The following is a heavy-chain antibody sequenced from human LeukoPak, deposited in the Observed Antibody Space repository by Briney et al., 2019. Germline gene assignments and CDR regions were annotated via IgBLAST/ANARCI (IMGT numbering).Heavy chain of an antibody. CDR3: ARGNHYYDSSGYIPDY. J-gene: IGHJ4*02. CDR2: TSYDGSNK. CDR1: GFTFSSYA. Sequence: PGRSLRLSCAASGFTFSSYAMHWVRQAPGKGLEWVAVTSYDGSNKYYADSVKGRFTISRDNSKNTLYLQMNSLRAEDTAVYYCARGNHYYDSSGYIPDYWGQGTLVTVSS. D-gene: IGHD3-22*01. V-gene: IGHV3-30*01.